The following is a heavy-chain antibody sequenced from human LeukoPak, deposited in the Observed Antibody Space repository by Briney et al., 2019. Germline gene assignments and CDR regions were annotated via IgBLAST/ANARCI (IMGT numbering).Heavy chain of an antibody. CDR3: ARGRRIVVVLGATRTHRDYYMDV. CDR2: VSSGSSTI. V-gene: IGHV3-11*04. CDR1: GFTFSDHY. J-gene: IGHJ6*03. D-gene: IGHD2-15*01. Sequence: GGSLRLSCAASGFTFSDHYMSWIRQAPGKALEWVSYVSSGSSTIYYAGSVKGRFTVSRDNGKRSLYLHMNTLRAEDTAVYYCARGRRIVVVLGATRTHRDYYMDVWGKGTTVTVSS.